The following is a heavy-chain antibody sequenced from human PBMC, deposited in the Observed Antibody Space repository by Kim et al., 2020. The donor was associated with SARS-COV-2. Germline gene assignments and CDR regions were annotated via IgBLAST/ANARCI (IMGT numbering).Heavy chain of an antibody. D-gene: IGHD6-13*01. Sequence: LKSRVTISVDTSKTQFSLKLSSVTAADTAVYYCARHRYSSSWDYYYGMDVWGQGTTVTVSS. J-gene: IGHJ6*02. V-gene: IGHV4-39*01. CDR3: ARHRYSSSWDYYYGMDV.